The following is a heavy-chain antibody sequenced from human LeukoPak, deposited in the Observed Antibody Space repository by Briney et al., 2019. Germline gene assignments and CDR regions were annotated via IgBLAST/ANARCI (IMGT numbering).Heavy chain of an antibody. J-gene: IGHJ5*02. D-gene: IGHD2-21*02. CDR2: INSDGSST. CDR1: GFTFSSYW. CDR3: ARVPVCGGDCYNNWFDP. V-gene: IGHV3-74*01. Sequence: PGGSLRLSCAASGFTFSSYWMHWVRQAPGKGLVWVSRINSDGSSTSYADSVKGRFTISRDNAKNTLYLQMNSLRAEDTAVYYCARVPVCGGDCYNNWFDPWGQGTLVTVSS.